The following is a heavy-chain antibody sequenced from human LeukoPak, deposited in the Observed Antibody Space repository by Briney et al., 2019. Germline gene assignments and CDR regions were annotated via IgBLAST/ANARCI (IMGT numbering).Heavy chain of an antibody. D-gene: IGHD3-10*01. Sequence: SETLSLTCSVSGASITSSYWSWIRQTPGKGLEWIGNIYSGSTNYNPSFESRVTVSLDTSKSQFSLRLTSVTAADTALYYCARDGYGSGSYGWFDPWGQGTLVTVSS. CDR3: ARDGYGSGSYGWFDP. J-gene: IGHJ5*02. CDR2: IYSGST. V-gene: IGHV4-59*01. CDR1: GASITSSY.